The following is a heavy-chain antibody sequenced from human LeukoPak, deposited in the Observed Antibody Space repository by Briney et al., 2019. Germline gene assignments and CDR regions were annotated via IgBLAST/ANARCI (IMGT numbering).Heavy chain of an antibody. D-gene: IGHD3-22*01. J-gene: IGHJ5*02. CDR2: IYYSGST. Sequence: PSETLSLSCTVSGGSLSSTSYYWGWIRQPPGKGLQWIGSIYYSGSTYYNPSLKSRVSISVDTSKNQFSLKLSSVTAADTAVYYCALRIYYDSGRGFDPWGQGTLVTVSS. V-gene: IGHV4-39*01. CDR3: ALRIYYDSGRGFDP. CDR1: GGSLSSTSYY.